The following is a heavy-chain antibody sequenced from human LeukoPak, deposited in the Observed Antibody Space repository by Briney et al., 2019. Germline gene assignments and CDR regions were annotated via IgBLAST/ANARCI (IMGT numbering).Heavy chain of an antibody. D-gene: IGHD4-23*01. CDR3: ARDWGPSTVVKYYFDY. V-gene: IGHV3-23*01. Sequence: GGSLRLSCAASGFTFNRYGMSWVRQTPGKGLEWVSAISGSGSTTYYADSVKGRFAISRDNSKNTLYLQMNSLRAEDTAVYYCARDWGPSTVVKYYFDYWGQGTLVTVSS. CDR2: ISGSGSTT. J-gene: IGHJ4*02. CDR1: GFTFNRYG.